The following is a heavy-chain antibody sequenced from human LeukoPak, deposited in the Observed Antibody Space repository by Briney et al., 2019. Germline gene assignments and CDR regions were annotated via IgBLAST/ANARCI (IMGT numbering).Heavy chain of an antibody. CDR1: GGSFSGYY. V-gene: IGHV4-34*01. Sequence: SETLSLTCAVYGGSFSGYYWSWIRQPPGKGLEWIGEINHSGSTNYNPSLKSRVTISVDTSKNQFSLKLSSVTAADTAAYYCARGRSYGSGRRFLNLDYWGQGTLVTVSS. CDR2: INHSGST. D-gene: IGHD3-10*01. J-gene: IGHJ4*02. CDR3: ARGRSYGSGRRFLNLDY.